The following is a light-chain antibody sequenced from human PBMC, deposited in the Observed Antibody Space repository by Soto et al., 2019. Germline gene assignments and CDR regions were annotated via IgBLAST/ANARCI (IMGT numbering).Light chain of an antibody. V-gene: IGKV3-20*01. CDR3: QQYGGSPRT. J-gene: IGKJ1*01. CDR1: QSISSTY. Sequence: EIVLTQSPGTLSLSPGDRATLSCRASQSISSTYLAWYQQKPGQAPRLLIYAASSRATGIPDRFSGSGSGTDFSLTISRLEPEDFAVYYCQQYGGSPRTFGQGTKVEIK. CDR2: AAS.